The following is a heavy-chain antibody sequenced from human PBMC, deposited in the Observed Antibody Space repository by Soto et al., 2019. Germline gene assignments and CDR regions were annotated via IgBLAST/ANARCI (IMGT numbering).Heavy chain of an antibody. Sequence: PSETLSLTCTVSGGSIKTNCYYWSWIRQHPGKGLEWIGYIYYSGNTYYNPSLRSRVTLSVDTSKNQFSLKLSSVTAADTAVYYCAREDAYNIRSAFEISGQGTIVTVSS. D-gene: IGHD3-9*01. CDR2: IYYSGNT. CDR3: AREDAYNIRSAFEI. CDR1: GGSIKTNCYY. J-gene: IGHJ3*02. V-gene: IGHV4-31*03.